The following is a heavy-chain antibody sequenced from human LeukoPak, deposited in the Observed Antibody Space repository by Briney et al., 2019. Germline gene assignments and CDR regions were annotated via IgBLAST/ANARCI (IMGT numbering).Heavy chain of an antibody. J-gene: IGHJ4*02. D-gene: IGHD3-16*02. V-gene: IGHV4-39*07. CDR1: GGSISSSSYY. CDR3: ARCLGLGELSLDY. CDR2: IYYSGST. Sequence: PSETLSLTCTVSGGSISSSSYYWGWIRQPPGKGLEWIGSIYYSGSTYYNPSLESRVTISVDTSKNQFSLKLSSVTAADTAVYYCARCLGLGELSLDYWGQGTLVTVSS.